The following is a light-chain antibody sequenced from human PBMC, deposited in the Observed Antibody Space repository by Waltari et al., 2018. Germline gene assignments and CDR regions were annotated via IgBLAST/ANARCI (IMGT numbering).Light chain of an antibody. CDR2: DAS. CDR1: QSVSSY. Sequence: EIVLTQSPDTLSLSPGERATLSCRASQSVSSYLAWYQQKPGQAPRLLIYDASNRATGTPARVSGSGSGTDFTLTISSLEPEDFAVYYCQQRSSWPPAFGQGTRLEI. V-gene: IGKV3-11*01. J-gene: IGKJ5*01. CDR3: QQRSSWPPA.